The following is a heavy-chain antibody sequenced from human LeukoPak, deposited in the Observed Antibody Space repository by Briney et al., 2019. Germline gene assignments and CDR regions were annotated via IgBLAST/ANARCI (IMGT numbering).Heavy chain of an antibody. V-gene: IGHV1-24*01. CDR2: FDPEEGKT. CDR3: ATNRSGFNYGYDY. D-gene: IGHD5-18*01. CDR1: GYSLTVIS. Sequence: ASVSLSCRVSGYSLTVISLHRERQRPGKGLGRTGGFDPEEGKTIYAQKFQGRVTMTEDTSTDTAYMELSSLRSEDTAVYYCATNRSGFNYGYDYWGQGTMVSVSS. J-gene: IGHJ4*02.